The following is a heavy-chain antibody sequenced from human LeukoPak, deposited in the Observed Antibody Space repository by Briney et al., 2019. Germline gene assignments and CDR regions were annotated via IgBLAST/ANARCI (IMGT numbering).Heavy chain of an antibody. Sequence: GGSLRLSCAASGFIFNMYSMTWVRQAPGKGLEWVATITGSGTAHYADSLRGRFTISRDNPKNMVYLEIVSLRVEDTAMYYCGSLRGAYREPLDNWGQGTVVTVSS. CDR2: ITGSGTA. J-gene: IGHJ4*02. CDR3: GSLRGAYREPLDN. CDR1: GFIFNMYS. V-gene: IGHV3-23*01. D-gene: IGHD6-6*01.